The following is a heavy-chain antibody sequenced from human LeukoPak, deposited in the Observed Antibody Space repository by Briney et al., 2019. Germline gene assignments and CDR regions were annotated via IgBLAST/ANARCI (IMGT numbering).Heavy chain of an antibody. D-gene: IGHD6-13*01. CDR3: ATQQLPEGYFDY. V-gene: IGHV4-31*03. CDR2: IYYSGST. J-gene: IGHJ4*02. CDR1: GGSISSGGYY. Sequence: PSETLSLTCTVSGGSISSGGYYWSWIRQHPGEGLEWIGYIYYSGSTYYNPSLKSRVTTSVDTSKNQFSLKLSSVTAADTAVYYCATQQLPEGYFDYWGQGTLVTVSS.